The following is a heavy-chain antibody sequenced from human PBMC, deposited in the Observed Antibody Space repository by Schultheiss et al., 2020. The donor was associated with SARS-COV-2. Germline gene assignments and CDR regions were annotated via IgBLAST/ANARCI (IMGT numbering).Heavy chain of an antibody. CDR2: ISSSGSTI. V-gene: IGHV3-11*01. Sequence: LSLTCIVSGGSISSGGYYMSWIRQAPGKGLEWVSYISSSGSTIYYADSVKGRFTISRDNAKNSLYLQMNSLRAEDTAVYYCARGVDGHPNYYYYGMDVWGQGTTVTVSS. J-gene: IGHJ6*02. CDR1: GGSISSGGYY. CDR3: ARGVDGHPNYYYYGMDV.